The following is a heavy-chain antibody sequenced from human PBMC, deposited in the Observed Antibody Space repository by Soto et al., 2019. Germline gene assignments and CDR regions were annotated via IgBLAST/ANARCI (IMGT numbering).Heavy chain of an antibody. CDR1: GYTFTTFW. J-gene: IGHJ5*02. V-gene: IGHV5-10-1*01. CDR3: ARLYCSSSTCDSWFDP. D-gene: IGHD2-2*01. Sequence: GESLKISCTGFGYTFTTFWISWVRQMPGRGLEWMGRIDPRDSYTNYSPSFQGHVTISADNSISTAYLQWGSLKASDTAMYYCARLYCSSSTCDSWFDPWGQGTLVTVSS. CDR2: IDPRDSYT.